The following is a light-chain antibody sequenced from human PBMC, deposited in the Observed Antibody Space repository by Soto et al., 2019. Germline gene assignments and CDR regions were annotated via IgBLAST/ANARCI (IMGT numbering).Light chain of an antibody. V-gene: IGKV1-5*03. CDR1: QSINSW. J-gene: IGKJ1*01. Sequence: DIQMTQSPSTLSASVGDRVTITCRASQSINSWLAWYQQKPGKAPKLLIYKASSLESGVPSRFSGSGSGTDFTLTISRLEPEDFAVYYCQQYGSSPWTFGQGTKVDIK. CDR3: QQYGSSPWT. CDR2: KAS.